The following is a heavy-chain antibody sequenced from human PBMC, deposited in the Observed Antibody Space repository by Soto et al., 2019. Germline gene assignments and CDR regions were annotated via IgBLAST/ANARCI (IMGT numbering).Heavy chain of an antibody. Sequence: SETMSLTCTVSGGSVSSGSNSGSWIRQPPGKGLEWIGYIYYSGSTNYNRCLKSRVTISVDTSKNQFSLKLSSVTAADTAVYYCARLNPRRYFDYWGQGTLVTVST. CDR2: IYYSGST. CDR1: GGSVSSGSNS. CDR3: ARLNPRRYFDY. J-gene: IGHJ4*02. V-gene: IGHV4-61*01.